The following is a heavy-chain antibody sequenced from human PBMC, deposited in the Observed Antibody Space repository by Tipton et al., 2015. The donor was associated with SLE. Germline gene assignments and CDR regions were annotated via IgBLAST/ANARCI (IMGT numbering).Heavy chain of an antibody. D-gene: IGHD4-23*01. CDR1: GFTLSNNW. V-gene: IGHV3-7*01. J-gene: IGHJ4*02. CDR2: TNQDESEK. CDR3: ARDAVGGSFDH. Sequence: SLRLSCAASGFTLSNNWMSWVRQAPGKGLEWVANTNQDESEKNYVDSVKGRFTVSRDNAKNSLYLQMNSLRVEDTALYYCARDAVGGSFDHWGQGALVTVSS.